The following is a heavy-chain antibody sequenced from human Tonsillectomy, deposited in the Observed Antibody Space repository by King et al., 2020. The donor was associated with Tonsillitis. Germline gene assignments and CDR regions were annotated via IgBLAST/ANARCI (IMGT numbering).Heavy chain of an antibody. J-gene: IGHJ6*02. CDR1: GFTFSSYT. V-gene: IGHV3-30*04. D-gene: IGHD3-10*01. CDR3: ARALNLPALSWFGSDYYYGMDV. CDR2: ISYDGSNK. Sequence: VQLVESGGGVVQPGRSLRLSCAASGFTFSSYTMHWVRQAPGKGLEWVAVISYDGSNKYSAASVKGRFTISRDNSKKTLNLKMNSLRAEDTAVYYCARALNLPALSWFGSDYYYGMDVWGQGTTVTVSS.